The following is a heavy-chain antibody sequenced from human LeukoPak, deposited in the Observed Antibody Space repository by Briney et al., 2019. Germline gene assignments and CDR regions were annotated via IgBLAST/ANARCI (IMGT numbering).Heavy chain of an antibody. CDR2: IKQDGSET. V-gene: IGHV3-7*01. J-gene: IGHJ4*02. Sequence: TGGSLRLSCAASGFTFGSYWMSWVRQAPGKGLEWVANIKQDGSETYYVDSVKGRFTISRDNAKNSLYLQMNSLRAEDTAVYYCARPTWYIYWGQGTLVTVSS. CDR1: GFTFGSYW. D-gene: IGHD6-13*01. CDR3: ARPTWYIY.